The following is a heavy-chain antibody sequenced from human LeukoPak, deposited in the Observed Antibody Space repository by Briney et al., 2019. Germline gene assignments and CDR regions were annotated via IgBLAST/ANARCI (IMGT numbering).Heavy chain of an antibody. CDR1: GGTFSSYA. D-gene: IGHD1-14*01. CDR3: AREEVYRLGSLPRVNAFDI. Sequence: GASVKVSCKASGGTFSSYAISWERQAPGQGLEWMGRIIPIFGTANYAQKFQGRVTITTDESASTAYMELSSLRSEDTAVYYCAREEVYRLGSLPRVNAFDIWGQGTMVTVSS. CDR2: IIPIFGTA. V-gene: IGHV1-69*05. J-gene: IGHJ3*02.